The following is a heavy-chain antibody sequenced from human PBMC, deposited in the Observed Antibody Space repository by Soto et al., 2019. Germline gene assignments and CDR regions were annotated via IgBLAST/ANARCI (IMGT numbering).Heavy chain of an antibody. V-gene: IGHV3-74*01. CDR2: LNHDANRT. J-gene: IGHJ4*02. D-gene: IGHD2-8*01. CDR1: GFTFSHYW. CDR3: VRSTSGCFDY. Sequence: EVQLLQSGGGSVRPGGTLTLSCAASGFTFSHYWMHWVRQVPGRGLLWVSRLNHDANRTAYADSVRGRFTISRDNAKNRLYLPMSSVRAEDSATFYCVRSTSGCFDYWGQGAEVSVAS.